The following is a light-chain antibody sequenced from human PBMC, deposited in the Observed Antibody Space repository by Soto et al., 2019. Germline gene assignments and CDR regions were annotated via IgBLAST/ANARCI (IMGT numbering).Light chain of an antibody. V-gene: IGLV2-23*02. CDR3: CSYAGSYTFV. CDR1: SGDVGTYNL. J-gene: IGLJ1*01. Sequence: QSALTQPASVSGSPGQSITISCTGTSGDVGTYNLVSWYQQHPGRAPKLIIFEVNKRPSGVSNRLSGSKSGNTASLAISGLQADDEADYYCCSYAGSYTFVFGTGTKLTVL. CDR2: EVN.